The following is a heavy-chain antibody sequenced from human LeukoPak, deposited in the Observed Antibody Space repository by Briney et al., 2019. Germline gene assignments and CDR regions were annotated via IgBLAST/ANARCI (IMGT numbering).Heavy chain of an antibody. Sequence: PSETLSLTCTVSGYSISSGYYWGWIRQPPGKGLEWIGSIYHSGSTYYNPSLKSRVTISVDTSKNQFSLKPSSVTAADTAVYYCASVMITFGGADWGQGTLVTVSS. CDR2: IYHSGST. D-gene: IGHD3-16*01. J-gene: IGHJ4*02. CDR3: ASVMITFGGAD. V-gene: IGHV4-38-2*02. CDR1: GYSISSGYY.